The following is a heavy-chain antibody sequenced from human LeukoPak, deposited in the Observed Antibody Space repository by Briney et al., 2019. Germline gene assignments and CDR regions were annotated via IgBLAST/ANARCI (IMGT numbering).Heavy chain of an antibody. CDR3: ARGIIYLDY. V-gene: IGHV3-53*04. Sequence: GGSLRLSCEASGFNVSSNYMTWVRQAPGXGLEWVSLIYGDGTTDYADSVKGRFHISRNNSKNPLYLQMNSLRAEDTAVYYCARGIIYLDYWGQGTLVTVSS. CDR2: IYGDGTT. J-gene: IGHJ4*02. CDR1: GFNVSSNY. D-gene: IGHD3-10*01.